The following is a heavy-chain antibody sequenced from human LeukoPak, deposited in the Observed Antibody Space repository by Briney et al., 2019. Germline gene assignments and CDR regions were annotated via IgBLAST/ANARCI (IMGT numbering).Heavy chain of an antibody. V-gene: IGHV3-48*01. CDR1: GFTFSSYS. Sequence: GGSLRLSCAASGFTFSSYSMNWVRQAPGKGLEWVSYISSSSSTIYYADSVKGRFTISRDNSKNTLYLQMNSLRAEDTAVYYCARYCSGGSCFNAFDIWGQGTMVTVSS. D-gene: IGHD2-15*01. CDR3: ARYCSGGSCFNAFDI. J-gene: IGHJ3*02. CDR2: ISSSSSTI.